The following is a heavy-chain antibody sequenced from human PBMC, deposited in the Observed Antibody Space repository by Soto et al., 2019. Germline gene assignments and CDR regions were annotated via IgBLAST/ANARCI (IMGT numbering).Heavy chain of an antibody. CDR2: INHSGST. J-gene: IGHJ5*02. Sequence: SETLSLTCAVYGGSFSGYYWSCIRQPPGKGLEWIGEINHSGSTNYNPSLKSRVTISVDTSKNQFSLKLSSVTAADTAVYYCARGYLAYYDFWSGSSNLFDPWGQGTLVTVSS. D-gene: IGHD3-3*01. V-gene: IGHV4-34*01. CDR3: ARGYLAYYDFWSGSSNLFDP. CDR1: GGSFSGYY.